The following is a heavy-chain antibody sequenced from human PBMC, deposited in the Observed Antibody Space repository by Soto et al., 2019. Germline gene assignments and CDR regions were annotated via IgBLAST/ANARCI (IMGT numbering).Heavy chain of an antibody. V-gene: IGHV4-59*01. CDR2: IYHSGST. CDR1: GGSIRSDY. D-gene: IGHD1-26*01. CDR3: ARDRGGMDV. J-gene: IGHJ6*02. Sequence: QVQLQESGPGLVKPSETLSLTCTVSGGSIRSDYWTWIRQSPGKGLEWIGYIYHSGSTKYNPSLKXRXTXXLDTSRNQFSLKLTSVTAADTAVYYCARDRGGMDVWGQGTTVTVSS.